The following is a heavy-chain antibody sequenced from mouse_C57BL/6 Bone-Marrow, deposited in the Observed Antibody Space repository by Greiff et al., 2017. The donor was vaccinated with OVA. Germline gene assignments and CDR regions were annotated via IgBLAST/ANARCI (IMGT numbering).Heavy chain of an antibody. CDR1: GYTFTTYP. CDR2: FHPYNDDT. J-gene: IGHJ4*01. Sequence: VNVVESGAELVKPGASVKMSCKASGYTFTTYPIEWMKQNHGKSLEWIGNFHPYNDDTKYNEKFKGKATLTVEKSSSTVYLELSRLTSDDSAVYYCARGSCSSPYAMDYWGQGTSVTVSS. V-gene: IGHV1-47*01. D-gene: IGHD1-1*01. CDR3: ARGSCSSPYAMDY.